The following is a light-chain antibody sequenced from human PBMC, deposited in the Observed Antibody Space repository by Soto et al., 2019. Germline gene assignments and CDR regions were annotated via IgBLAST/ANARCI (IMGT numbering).Light chain of an antibody. V-gene: IGKV3-15*01. CDR2: GAS. CDR3: QQYNNWPRT. J-gene: IGKJ1*01. CDR1: QSVSSN. Sequence: EIVMTQSPATLSVSPGERATLSCWASQSVSSNLAWYQQKPGQAPRLLIYGASTRATGIPARFSGSGSGTEFSLTISSLQSEDFALYYCQQYNNWPRTFGQGTKVEIK.